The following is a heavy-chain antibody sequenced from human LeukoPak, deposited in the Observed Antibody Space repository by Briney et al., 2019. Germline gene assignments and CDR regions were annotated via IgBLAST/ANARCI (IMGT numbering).Heavy chain of an antibody. Sequence: PGGSLRLSCAASGFTFSSYSMNWVRQAPGKGLEWVSYISSTSRSIYYAASVKGRFTISRDNAKNSLYLQMNSLRDEDTAVYYCARGLGYCGGDCYRAFDIWGQGTMVTVSS. CDR1: GFTFSSYS. J-gene: IGHJ3*02. V-gene: IGHV3-48*02. CDR3: ARGLGYCGGDCYRAFDI. CDR2: ISSTSRSI. D-gene: IGHD2-21*01.